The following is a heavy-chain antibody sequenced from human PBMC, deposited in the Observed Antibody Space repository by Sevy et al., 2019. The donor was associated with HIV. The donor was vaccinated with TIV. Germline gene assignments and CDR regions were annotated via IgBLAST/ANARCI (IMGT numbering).Heavy chain of an antibody. Sequence: SETLSLTCTVSGGSISAYHWSCIRQPPGKGLEYIGYIHYTGTTNYNPSLKSRVTISVDTSKNQFSLKLSSVTAADTALYYCARAPPVRICDDSLNWFDPWGQGTLVTVSS. CDR3: ARAPPVRICDDSLNWFDP. D-gene: IGHD3-3*01. CDR2: IHYTGTT. J-gene: IGHJ5*02. V-gene: IGHV4-59*01. CDR1: GGSISAYH.